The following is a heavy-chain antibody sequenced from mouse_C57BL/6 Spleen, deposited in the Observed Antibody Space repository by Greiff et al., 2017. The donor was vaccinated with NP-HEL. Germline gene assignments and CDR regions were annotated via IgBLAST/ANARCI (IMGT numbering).Heavy chain of an antibody. CDR3: TPYYGSSYYAMDY. V-gene: IGHV1-55*01. CDR1: GYTFTSYW. D-gene: IGHD1-1*01. Sequence: VQLQQPGAELVKPGASVKMSCKASGYTFTSYWITWVKQRPGQGLEWIGDIYPGSGSTNYNEKFKSKATLTVDTSSSTAYMQLSSLTSEDTAVYYCTPYYGSSYYAMDYWGQGTSVTVSS. J-gene: IGHJ4*01. CDR2: IYPGSGST.